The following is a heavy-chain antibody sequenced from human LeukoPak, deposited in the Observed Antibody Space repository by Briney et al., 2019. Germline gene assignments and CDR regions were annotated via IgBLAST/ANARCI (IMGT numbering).Heavy chain of an antibody. J-gene: IGHJ4*02. Sequence: GASVKVSCKASGGTFSSYAISWVRQAPGQGLEWMGRIIPILGIANYAQKFQGRVTITADKSTSTAYMELSSLRSEDTAVYYCASGLGFGELLSEPYFDYWGQGTLVTVSS. V-gene: IGHV1-69*04. CDR1: GGTFSSYA. CDR3: ASGLGFGELLSEPYFDY. D-gene: IGHD3-10*01. CDR2: IIPILGIA.